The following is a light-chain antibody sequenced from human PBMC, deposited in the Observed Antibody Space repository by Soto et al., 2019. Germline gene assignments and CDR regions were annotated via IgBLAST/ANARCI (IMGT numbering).Light chain of an antibody. CDR3: SSYTSSSTPVV. V-gene: IGLV2-14*01. J-gene: IGLJ2*01. Sequence: QSALTQPASVSGSPGQSITISCTGTSSDVGGYNYVSWYQQHPGKAPKLMIYDVSNRPSGVSNRFSGSKSGNTASLTISGFQAEDEVDYYCSSYTSSSTPVVFGGGTKLTVL. CDR2: DVS. CDR1: SSDVGGYNY.